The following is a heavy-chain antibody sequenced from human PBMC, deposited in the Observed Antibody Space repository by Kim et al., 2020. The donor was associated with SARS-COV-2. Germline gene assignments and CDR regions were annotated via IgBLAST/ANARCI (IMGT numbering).Heavy chain of an antibody. CDR1: GFTFSSYA. CDR3: ARAGKEEE. CDR2: ISYDGSNK. J-gene: IGHJ4*02. V-gene: IGHV3-30-3*01. Sequence: GGSLRLSCAASGFTFSSYAMHWVRQAPGKGLEWVAVISYDGSNKYYADSVKGRFTISRDNSKNTLYLQMNSLRAEDTAVYYCARAGKEEEWGQGTLVTVSS.